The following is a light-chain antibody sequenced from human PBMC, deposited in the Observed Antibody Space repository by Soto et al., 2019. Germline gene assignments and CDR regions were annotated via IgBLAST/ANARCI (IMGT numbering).Light chain of an antibody. J-gene: IGKJ5*01. CDR3: QQYGSSLIT. CDR1: QGIGDT. Sequence: EVVLTQSPATLSVSPGEGVTLSCRASQGIGDTLAWYQHKPGQTPRLLIYDTSARATGVPASFSGSGAGTDFTLTISRLEPEDFAVYYCQQYGSSLITFGQGTRLEIK. V-gene: IGKV3-20*01. CDR2: DTS.